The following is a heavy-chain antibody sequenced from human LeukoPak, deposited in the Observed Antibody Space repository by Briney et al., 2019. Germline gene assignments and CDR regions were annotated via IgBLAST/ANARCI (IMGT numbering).Heavy chain of an antibody. V-gene: IGHV4-39*07. J-gene: IGHJ3*02. D-gene: IGHD6-19*01. Sequence: SETLSLTCSVSGASISSGYYWGWIRQPPGKGLEWIGSIYYSGSTYYNPSLKSRVTISVDTSKNQFSLKLSSVTAADTAVYYCARDENSSGYYGTFDIWGQGTMVTVSS. CDR1: GASISSGYY. CDR2: IYYSGST. CDR3: ARDENSSGYYGTFDI.